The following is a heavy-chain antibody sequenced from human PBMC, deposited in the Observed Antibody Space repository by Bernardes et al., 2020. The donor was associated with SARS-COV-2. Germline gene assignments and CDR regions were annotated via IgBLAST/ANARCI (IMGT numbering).Heavy chain of an antibody. CDR2: IKQDGSEK. CDR3: AGIYDFWSGYYNDAFDI. D-gene: IGHD3-3*01. Sequence: GSLRLSCAASGFTFSSYWMSWVRQAPGKGLEWVANIKQDGSEKYYVDSVKGRFTISRDNAKNSLYLQMNSLRAEDTAVYYCAGIYDFWSGYYNDAFDIWGQGTMVTVSS. J-gene: IGHJ3*02. V-gene: IGHV3-7*03. CDR1: GFTFSSYW.